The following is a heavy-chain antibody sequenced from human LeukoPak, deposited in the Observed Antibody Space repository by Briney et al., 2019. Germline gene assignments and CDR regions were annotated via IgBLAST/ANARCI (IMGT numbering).Heavy chain of an antibody. V-gene: IGHV1-2*02. CDR3: ARVWADCSGGSCYSFALGAFDI. CDR1: GYTFTGYY. J-gene: IGHJ3*02. Sequence: GASVKVSCKASGYTFTGYYMHWVRQAPGQGLEWMGWINPNSGGTNYAQKFQGRVTMTRDTSISTAYMELSRLRSDDTAVYYCARVWADCSGGSCYSFALGAFDIWGQGTMVTVSS. CDR2: INPNSGGT. D-gene: IGHD2-15*01.